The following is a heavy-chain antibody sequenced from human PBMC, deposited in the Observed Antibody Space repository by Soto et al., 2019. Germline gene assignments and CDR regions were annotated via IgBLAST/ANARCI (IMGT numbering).Heavy chain of an antibody. J-gene: IGHJ4*02. Sequence: GGSLRLSCAASGFTFSSYWMSWVRQAPGKGLEWVANIKQDGSEKYYVDSVEGRFTISRDNAKNSLYLQMDSLRAEDTAVYYCAREWRYVLRYFDWLLPAFDYWGQGTLVTVSS. CDR3: AREWRYVLRYFDWLLPAFDY. CDR1: GFTFSSYW. D-gene: IGHD3-9*01. V-gene: IGHV3-7*01. CDR2: IKQDGSEK.